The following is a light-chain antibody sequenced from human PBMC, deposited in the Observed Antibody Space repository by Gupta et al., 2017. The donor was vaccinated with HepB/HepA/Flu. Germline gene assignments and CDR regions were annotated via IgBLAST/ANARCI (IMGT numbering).Light chain of an antibody. CDR1: QSVSSSY. J-gene: IGKJ1*01. CDR2: GAS. V-gene: IGKV3-20*01. Sequence: DIVLTQSPGPLSLSPGGRATRSCRASQSVSSSYLAWYQQKPGQAPRLLIYGASSRATGIPDRFSGSGSGTDFTLTISRLEPEDFAVYYCQQYGSSPWTFGQGTKVEIK. CDR3: QQYGSSPWT.